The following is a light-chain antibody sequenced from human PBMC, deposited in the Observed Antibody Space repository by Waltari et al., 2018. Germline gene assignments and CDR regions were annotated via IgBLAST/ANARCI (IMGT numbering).Light chain of an antibody. J-gene: IGLJ2*01. CDR1: SSDVGGFNY. CDR2: EVS. CDR3: SSNTGSNNFVV. V-gene: IGLV2-8*01. Sequence: QSALTQPPSASGSPGQSVTIPCTGTSSDVGGFNYVSWYQQHPGKAPKLMIYEVSKRPSGVPDRFSGSKSGNTASLTVSGLQAEDEADYYCSSNTGSNNFVVFGGGTKLTVL.